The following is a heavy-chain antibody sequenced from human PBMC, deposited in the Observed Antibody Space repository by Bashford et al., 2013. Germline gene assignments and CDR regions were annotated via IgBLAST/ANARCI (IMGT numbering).Heavy chain of an antibody. Sequence: SSETLSLTCAVYGGSFSGYYWSWIRQPPGKGLEWIGEINHSGSTNYNPSLKSRVTISVDTSKNQFSLKLSSVTAADTAVYYCARGSLYHFQHWGQGTLVTVSS. CDR1: GGSFSGYY. V-gene: IGHV4-34*01. CDR2: INHSGST. D-gene: IGHD2-2*02. J-gene: IGHJ1*01. CDR3: ARGSLYHFQH.